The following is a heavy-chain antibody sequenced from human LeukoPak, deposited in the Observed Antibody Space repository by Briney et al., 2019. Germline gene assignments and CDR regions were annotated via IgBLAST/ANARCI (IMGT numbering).Heavy chain of an antibody. CDR3: ARQIAYYYDSSGYYTTDY. CDR1: GFTFSSYG. Sequence: GGSLRLSCAASGFTFSSYGMHWVRPAPGKGLEWVAIIYYDGSDKYCADSVKGRFTISRDNSKDTLYLQMNSLRAEDTAVYYCARQIAYYYDSSGYYTTDYWGQGTLVTVSS. D-gene: IGHD3-22*01. J-gene: IGHJ4*02. CDR2: IYYDGSDK. V-gene: IGHV3-33*01.